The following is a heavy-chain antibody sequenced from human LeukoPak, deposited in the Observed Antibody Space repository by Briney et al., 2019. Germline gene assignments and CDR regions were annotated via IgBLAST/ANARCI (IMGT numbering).Heavy chain of an antibody. V-gene: IGHV3-23*01. Sequence: GGSLRLSCAASGFTFSSYAMSWVRQAPGKGLEWVSAISGSGGSTYYAGSVKGRFTISRDNSKNTLYLQMNSLRAEDTAVYYCAKVPYSGSYNPHFDYWGQGTLVTVSS. CDR3: AKVPYSGSYNPHFDY. CDR1: GFTFSSYA. D-gene: IGHD1-26*01. J-gene: IGHJ4*02. CDR2: ISGSGGST.